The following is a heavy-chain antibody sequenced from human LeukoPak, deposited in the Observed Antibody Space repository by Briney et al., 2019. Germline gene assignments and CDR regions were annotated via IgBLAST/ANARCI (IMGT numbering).Heavy chain of an antibody. Sequence: ASVKVSCKASGYTVTSYGISWVRQAPGQGLEWMGWISAYNGNTNYAQKLQGRVTMTTDTSTSTVYMELRSLRSDDTAVYYCASGYFGWLHGPPAFDYWGQGTLVTVSS. CDR2: ISAYNGNT. CDR1: GYTVTSYG. J-gene: IGHJ4*02. CDR3: ASGYFGWLHGPPAFDY. D-gene: IGHD3-9*01. V-gene: IGHV1-18*01.